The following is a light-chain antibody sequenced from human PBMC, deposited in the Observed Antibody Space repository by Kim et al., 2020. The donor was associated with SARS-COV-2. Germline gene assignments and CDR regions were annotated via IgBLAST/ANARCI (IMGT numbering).Light chain of an antibody. V-gene: IGLV3-25*03. CDR2: KDS. CDR1: ALPKQY. J-gene: IGLJ3*02. Sequence: SPGQTARITCSGDALPKQYAYWYQQKPGQAHVLVIYKDSGRPSGIPERFSGSSSGTTVTLTISGIQAEDEADYYCQSADSSGTWVFGGGTQLTVL. CDR3: QSADSSGTWV.